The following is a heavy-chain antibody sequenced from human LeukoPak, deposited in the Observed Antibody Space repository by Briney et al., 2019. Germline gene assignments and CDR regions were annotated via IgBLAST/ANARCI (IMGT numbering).Heavy chain of an antibody. J-gene: IGHJ4*02. Sequence: GGSLRLSCAASAFTFSSYAMSWVRQAPGTGLEWVSAISGSGDSTYYADSVKGRFTTSRDNPKNTLYLEMNNLRAEDTALYYCAKARYTAGWYTFDYWGQGTQVTVSS. CDR2: ISGSGDST. D-gene: IGHD6-19*01. CDR1: AFTFSSYA. V-gene: IGHV3-23*01. CDR3: AKARYTAGWYTFDY.